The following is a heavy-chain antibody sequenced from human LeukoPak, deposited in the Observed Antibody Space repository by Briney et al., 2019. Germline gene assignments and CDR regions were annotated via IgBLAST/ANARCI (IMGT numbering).Heavy chain of an antibody. J-gene: IGHJ4*02. V-gene: IGHV4-59*08. CDR2: IYYSGST. Sequence: SETLSLTCTISGGSISSYYWSWIRQPPGKGLEWIGYIYYSGSTNYNPSLKSRVTISVDTSKNQFSLKLSSVTAADTAVYYCARHRGATTPNFDYWGQGTLVTVSS. CDR3: ARHRGATTPNFDY. CDR1: GGSISSYY. D-gene: IGHD5-12*01.